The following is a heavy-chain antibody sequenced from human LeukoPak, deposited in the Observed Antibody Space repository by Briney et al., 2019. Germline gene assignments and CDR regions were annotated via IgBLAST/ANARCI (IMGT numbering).Heavy chain of an antibody. J-gene: IGHJ4*02. CDR1: GYTFSSYY. CDR3: ARVRFFDSSVLTRKRSYYFDY. V-gene: IGHV1-46*01. Sequence: ASVKVSCKASGYTFSSYYVHWVRQAPGQGLEWMGMIIPSDGFTSYAQKFQGRVTMTRDMSTSTVYMELSSLRSDDTAVYYCARVRFFDSSVLTRKRSYYFDYWGQGTLVTVSS. D-gene: IGHD3-22*01. CDR2: IIPSDGFT.